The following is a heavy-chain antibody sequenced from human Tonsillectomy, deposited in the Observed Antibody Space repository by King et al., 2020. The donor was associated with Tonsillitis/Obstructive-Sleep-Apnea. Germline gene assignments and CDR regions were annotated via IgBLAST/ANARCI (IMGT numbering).Heavy chain of an antibody. CDR2: INHSGYT. D-gene: IGHD7-27*01. CDR3: ARGRRASLGNARGNWFDP. J-gene: IGHJ5*02. CDR1: GGSFSGYY. V-gene: IGHV4-34*01. Sequence: VQLQQWGAGLLKPSETLSLTCAVYGGSFSGYYWSWIRQPPGKGLEWIGEINHSGYTNYNPSLKSRVTISVDTSKNQFSLKLSSVTAADTAVYYCARGRRASLGNARGNWFDPWGQGTLVTVSS.